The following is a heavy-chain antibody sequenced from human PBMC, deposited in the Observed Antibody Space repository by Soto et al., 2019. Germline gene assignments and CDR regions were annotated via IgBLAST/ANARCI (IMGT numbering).Heavy chain of an antibody. V-gene: IGHV3-7*05. Sequence: EVQLVESGGGLVQPGGSLRLSCTVSGFTFGNYWMTWVRQAPGKGLEWVANMNQNGSEKYYVDSVKGRFAISRDNAKNSLYLQMNSLSAEDTAVYYCACYRVSYAMDVWGQGTTVTVSS. J-gene: IGHJ6*02. CDR3: ACYRVSYAMDV. CDR2: MNQNGSEK. CDR1: GFTFGNYW. D-gene: IGHD5-18*01.